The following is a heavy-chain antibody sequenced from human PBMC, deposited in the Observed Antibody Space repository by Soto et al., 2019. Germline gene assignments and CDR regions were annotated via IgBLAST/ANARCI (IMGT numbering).Heavy chain of an antibody. CDR1: GGSISSSSYY. CDR2: IYYSGST. V-gene: IGHV4-39*01. J-gene: IGHJ5*02. Sequence: QLQLQESGPGLVKPSETLSLTCTVSGGSISSSSYYWGWIRQTPGKGLEWIGSIYYSGSTYYNPSLKSRVTISVDTSKNQCSLKLSSVTAADTAVYYCSPLPGVKEGVWFDPCGQGTLVTVSS. D-gene: IGHD7-27*01. CDR3: SPLPGVKEGVWFDP.